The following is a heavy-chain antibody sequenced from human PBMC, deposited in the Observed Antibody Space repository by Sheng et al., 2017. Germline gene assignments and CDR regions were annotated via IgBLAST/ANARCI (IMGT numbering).Heavy chain of an antibody. CDR2: IWYDGSNK. Sequence: QVQLVESGGGVVQPGKSLRLSCATSGFTFRTYGIHWVRQAPGKGLEWVAFIWYDGSNKYYGDSVKGRFTISRDNSKNTLFLQMNSLRADDTALYYCARGGVSGWSDYYYYMDVWGQGTTVTVSS. V-gene: IGHV3-33*01. J-gene: IGHJ6*03. CDR1: GFTFRTYG. D-gene: IGHD6-19*01. CDR3: ARGGVSGWSDYYYYMDV.